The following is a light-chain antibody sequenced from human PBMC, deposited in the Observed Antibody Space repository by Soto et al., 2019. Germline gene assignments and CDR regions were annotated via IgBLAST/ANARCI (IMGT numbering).Light chain of an antibody. CDR1: SSDVGAYNY. CDR3: MSYTTSSTYV. J-gene: IGLJ1*01. V-gene: IGLV2-14*01. CDR2: DVT. Sequence: QSVLTQPASVSGSPGQSIAISCTGTSSDVGAYNYVSWYQQHPAKAPKLMIYDVTNRPSGVSDRFSGSKSGNTASLTISGLQAEDVADYYCMSYTTSSTYVFGSGTKVTGL.